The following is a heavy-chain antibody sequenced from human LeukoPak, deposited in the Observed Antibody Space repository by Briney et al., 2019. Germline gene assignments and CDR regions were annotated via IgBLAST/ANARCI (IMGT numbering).Heavy chain of an antibody. J-gene: IGHJ2*01. D-gene: IGHD4-17*01. Sequence: ASVKVSCKASGYTFTGYYMHWVRQAPGQGLEWMGWINPNSGGTNYAQKFQGRVTMTRDTSISTAYMELSRLRSDDTAVYYCAGGDYVYGDYGHWYFDLWGRGTLVTVSS. CDR1: GYTFTGYY. CDR2: INPNSGGT. V-gene: IGHV1-2*02. CDR3: AGGDYVYGDYGHWYFDL.